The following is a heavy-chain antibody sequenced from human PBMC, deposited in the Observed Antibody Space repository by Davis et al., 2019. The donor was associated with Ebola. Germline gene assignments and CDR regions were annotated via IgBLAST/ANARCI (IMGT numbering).Heavy chain of an antibody. CDR2: LFHSGST. CDR3: ARHAYNGGDMVYAMGPFDY. Sequence: MPSETLSLTCTVSGGSISSGDYSWTWIRQSPGKGLEWIGCLFHSGSTFYTPSLKSRVTISVDTSKNQFSLKLSSVTAADTAVYYCARHAYNGGDMVYAMGPFDYWGQGTLVTVSS. CDR1: GGSISSGDYS. D-gene: IGHD2-8*01. J-gene: IGHJ4*02. V-gene: IGHV4-30-2*03.